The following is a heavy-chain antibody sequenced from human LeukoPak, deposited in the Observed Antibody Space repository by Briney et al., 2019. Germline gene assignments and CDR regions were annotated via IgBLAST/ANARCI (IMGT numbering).Heavy chain of an antibody. CDR3: AGSPLNDAFDI. D-gene: IGHD6-19*01. J-gene: IGHJ3*02. Sequence: PSETLSLTCTVSGGSISSYYWSWIRQPPGKGLEWIGYIYYSGSTNYNPSLKSRVTISVDTSKNQCSLKLSSVTAADTAVYYCAGSPLNDAFDIWGQGTMVTVSS. CDR1: GGSISSYY. CDR2: IYYSGST. V-gene: IGHV4-59*01.